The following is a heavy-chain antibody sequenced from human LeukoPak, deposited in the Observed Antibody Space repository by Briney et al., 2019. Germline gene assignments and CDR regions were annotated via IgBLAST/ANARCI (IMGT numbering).Heavy chain of an antibody. V-gene: IGHV3-23*01. CDR1: GFSLTTYA. CDR3: AKGRWGLTINNFDL. D-gene: IGHD2-21*01. Sequence: GGSLRLSCAASGFSLTTYAMGWVRQDPGKGLEWVSVISDRGDSTYYADSVKGRFTISRDSSKNTLYLQMNSLRGEDTALYYCAKGRWGLTINNFDLWGQGTMVTVSS. J-gene: IGHJ3*01. CDR2: ISDRGDST.